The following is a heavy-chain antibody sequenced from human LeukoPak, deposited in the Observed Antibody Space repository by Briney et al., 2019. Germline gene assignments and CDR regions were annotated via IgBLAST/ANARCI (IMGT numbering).Heavy chain of an antibody. D-gene: IGHD3-10*01. J-gene: IGHJ4*02. Sequence: EASEKLSCTSSGESLSNYLITWVRQAPGPGQEWLGGVIPVLAKSNYAQKFQGRITITADESTNTAYMELRSLRSEDTAVYYCARDQRTYYLGSGSYYNVGRLDFWGQGALVTVSS. CDR1: GESLSNYL. CDR3: ARDQRTYYLGSGSYYNVGRLDF. V-gene: IGHV1-69*01. CDR2: VIPVLAKS.